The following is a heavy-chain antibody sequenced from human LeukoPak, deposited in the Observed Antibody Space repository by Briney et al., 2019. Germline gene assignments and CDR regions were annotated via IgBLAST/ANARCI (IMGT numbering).Heavy chain of an antibody. CDR2: INPNSGGT. CDR3: ARDLSRSPAWFDP. J-gene: IGHJ5*02. Sequence: ASVKVSCKASGYTFTGYYMHWVRQAPGQGLEWMGRINPNSGGTNYAQKFQGRVTMTRDTSISTAYMELSRLRSDDTAEYYCARDLSRSPAWFDPWGQGTLVTVSS. V-gene: IGHV1-2*06. CDR1: GYTFTGYY. D-gene: IGHD3-16*02.